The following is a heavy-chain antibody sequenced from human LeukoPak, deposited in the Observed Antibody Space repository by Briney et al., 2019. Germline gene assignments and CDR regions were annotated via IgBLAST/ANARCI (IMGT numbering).Heavy chain of an antibody. CDR3: ASEIIFGSFDY. J-gene: IGHJ4*02. D-gene: IGHD3-3*01. Sequence: GGSLRLSCAASGFTFSSYWMNWVRQAPGKGLVGVSRINSDGSNTKYADSVKGRFTISRDNAKNTLYLQMNSLRGEDTAVYYCASEIIFGSFDYWGQGTLVTVSS. V-gene: IGHV3-74*01. CDR2: INSDGSNT. CDR1: GFTFSSYW.